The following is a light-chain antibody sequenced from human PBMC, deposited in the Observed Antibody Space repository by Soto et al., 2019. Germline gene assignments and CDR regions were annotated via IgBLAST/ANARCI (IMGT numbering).Light chain of an antibody. J-gene: IGKJ5*01. CDR3: QQRSNLPSSIT. CDR2: DAS. V-gene: IGKV3-11*01. CDR1: QSVSSY. Sequence: EIVLTQSPATLSLSPGERATLSCRASQSVSSYLAWYQQKPGQAPRLLIYDASNKATGIPARFSGSGSGTDFTLTISSLEPEDFAVYYCQQRSNLPSSITFGQGTRLEIK.